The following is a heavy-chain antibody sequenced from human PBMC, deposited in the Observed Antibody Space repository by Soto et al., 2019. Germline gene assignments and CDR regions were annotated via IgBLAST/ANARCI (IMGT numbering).Heavy chain of an antibody. CDR3: AKPAEEDGGRDGYFDL. D-gene: IGHD3-10*01. CDR2: ISDSGGST. J-gene: IGHJ2*01. V-gene: IGHV3-23*01. CDR1: GFNFSNYA. Sequence: EVQLLESGGGLVQPGGSLRLSCTASGFNFSNYAMSWVRQAPGKGLEWVSGISDSGGSTNFADSVKGRFTISRDNSKNTLYLQMDSLRAEDAALYYCAKPAEEDGGRDGYFDLGGGGTLVTVSS.